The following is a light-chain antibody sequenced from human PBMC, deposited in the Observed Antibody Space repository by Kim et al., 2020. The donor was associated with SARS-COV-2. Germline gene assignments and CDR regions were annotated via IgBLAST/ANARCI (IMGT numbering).Light chain of an antibody. Sequence: DIQMTQSPSTLSASVGDRVIITCRASQSISSWLAWYQQKPGKAPKLLINKASTLESGVPPRFSGSGSGTEFTLTISSLQPDDSATYYCQQYNSYSLTFGGGTKLEI. CDR1: QSISSW. J-gene: IGKJ4*01. CDR2: KAS. CDR3: QQYNSYSLT. V-gene: IGKV1-5*03.